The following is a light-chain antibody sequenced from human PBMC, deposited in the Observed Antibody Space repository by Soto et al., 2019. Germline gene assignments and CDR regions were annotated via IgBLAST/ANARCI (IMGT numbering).Light chain of an antibody. J-gene: IGKJ1*01. CDR2: GAS. V-gene: IGKV3-20*01. Sequence: EIVLTQSPGTLSLSPGEGVTLSCRASQSVSSNLAWYQQKPGQAPRLLIYGASSRATGIPDRFSGSGSGTDFTLTISRLEPEDFAVYYCQQYGSSSWTFGQGTKVEIK. CDR1: QSVSSN. CDR3: QQYGSSSWT.